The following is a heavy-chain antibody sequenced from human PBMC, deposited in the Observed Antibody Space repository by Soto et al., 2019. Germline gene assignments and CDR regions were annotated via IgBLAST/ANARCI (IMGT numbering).Heavy chain of an antibody. CDR1: GGTFSSYA. CDR2: IIPIFGTA. CDR3: AGPPELTRIYYYYGMDV. J-gene: IGHJ6*02. V-gene: IGHV1-69*12. Sequence: QVQLVQSGAEVKKPGSSVKVSCKASGGTFSSYAISWVRQAPGQGLEWMGGIIPIFGTANYAQKFQGRVTITAKESTRTAYMERSSLRSEDTAVYYCAGPPELTRIYYYYGMDVGGQGTTVTVSS. D-gene: IGHD1-7*01.